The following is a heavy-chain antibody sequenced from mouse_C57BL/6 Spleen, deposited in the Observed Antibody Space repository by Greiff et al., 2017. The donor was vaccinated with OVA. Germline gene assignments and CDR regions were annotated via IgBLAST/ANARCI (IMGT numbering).Heavy chain of an antibody. Sequence: QVHVKQPGTELVKPGASVKLSCKASGYTFTSYWMHWVKQRPGQGLEWIGNINPSNGGTNYNEKFKSKATLTVDKSSSTAYMQLSSLTSEDSAVYYCARSFTTVVARAMDYWGQGTSVTVSS. CDR3: ARSFTTVVARAMDY. D-gene: IGHD1-1*01. V-gene: IGHV1-53*01. CDR2: INPSNGGT. CDR1: GYTFTSYW. J-gene: IGHJ4*01.